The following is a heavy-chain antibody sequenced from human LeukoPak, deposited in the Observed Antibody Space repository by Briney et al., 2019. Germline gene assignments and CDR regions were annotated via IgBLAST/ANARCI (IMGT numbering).Heavy chain of an antibody. CDR1: GGSIRSSYYY. J-gene: IGHJ4*02. CDR3: ARDQSSSSWYGYFDY. V-gene: IGHV4-39*02. Sequence: SETLSLTCTVSGGSIRSSYYYWGWIRQPPGKGLEWIGSIYDSGSTYYNPSLKSRVTISVDTSKNQFSLKLNSVTAADTAVYYCARDQSSSSWYGYFDYWGQGTLVTVSS. D-gene: IGHD6-13*01. CDR2: IYDSGST.